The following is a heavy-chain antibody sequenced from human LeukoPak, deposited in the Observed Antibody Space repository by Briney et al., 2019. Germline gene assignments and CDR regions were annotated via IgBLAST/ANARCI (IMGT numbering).Heavy chain of an antibody. CDR1: GFTFTDEY. Sequence: ASVKVSCKSSGFTFTDEYIHWVRQAPGQGLEWMGWISPYSGAINYAQKFQGRVTLTRDTSISTAYMELSRLTSGDTAVYYCARGATSFDYWGQGTLVTVSS. V-gene: IGHV1-2*02. J-gene: IGHJ4*02. D-gene: IGHD1-26*01. CDR3: ARGATSFDY. CDR2: ISPYSGAI.